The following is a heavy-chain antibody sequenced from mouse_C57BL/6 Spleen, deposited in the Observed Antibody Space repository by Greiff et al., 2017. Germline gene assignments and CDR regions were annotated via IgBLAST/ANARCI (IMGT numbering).Heavy chain of an antibody. CDR2: ISSGSSTI. Sequence: DVKLVESGGGLVKPGGSLKLSCAASGFTFSDYGMHWVRQAPEKGLEWVAYISSGSSTIYYADTVKGRFTISRDNAKNTLFLQMTSLRSEDTAMYYCARMVGTGVFDYWGQGTTLTVSS. D-gene: IGHD2-2*01. CDR1: GFTFSDYG. CDR3: ARMVGTGVFDY. J-gene: IGHJ2*01. V-gene: IGHV5-17*01.